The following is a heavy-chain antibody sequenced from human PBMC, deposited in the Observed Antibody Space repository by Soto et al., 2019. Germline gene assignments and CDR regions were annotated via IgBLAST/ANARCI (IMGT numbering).Heavy chain of an antibody. CDR1: GYTFTSYG. Sequence: ASVKVSCKASGYTFTSYGISWVRQAPGQGLEWMGWISAYNGNTNYAQKLQGRVTMTTDTSTSTAYMELRSLRSDDTAVYYCARIDFWTTPEGIDYFDYWGQGTLVTVSS. J-gene: IGHJ4*02. D-gene: IGHD3-3*01. CDR3: ARIDFWTTPEGIDYFDY. CDR2: ISAYNGNT. V-gene: IGHV1-18*01.